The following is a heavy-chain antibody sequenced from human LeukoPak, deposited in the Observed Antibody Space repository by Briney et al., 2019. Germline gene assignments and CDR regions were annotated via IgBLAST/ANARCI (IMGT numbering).Heavy chain of an antibody. CDR3: ARDYGSGSYIGARTYNWFDP. J-gene: IGHJ5*02. CDR1: GGSFSGYY. Sequence: SETLSLTCAVYGGSFSGYYWSWIRQPPGKGLEWIGEINHSGSTNYNPSLKSRVTISVDTSKNQFSLKLSSVTAADTAVYYCARDYGSGSYIGARTYNWFDPWGQGTLVIVSS. D-gene: IGHD3-10*01. V-gene: IGHV4-34*01. CDR2: INHSGST.